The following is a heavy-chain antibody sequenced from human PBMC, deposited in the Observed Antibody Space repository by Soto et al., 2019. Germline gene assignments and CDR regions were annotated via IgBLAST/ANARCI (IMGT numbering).Heavy chain of an antibody. CDR2: IDSTSAYK. CDR3: DRAFTGSRQY. V-gene: IGHV3-21*01. D-gene: IGHD3-3*02. CDR1: RFTFSTYS. J-gene: IGHJ4*02. Sequence: GGSLRLSCAASRFTFSTYSMNWVRQTPGKGLEWVSSIDSTSAYKFYADSVKGRFTISRDNAKNSLYLQMNSLRDEDTAIYYCDRAFTGSRQYWGPGTVGTVSS.